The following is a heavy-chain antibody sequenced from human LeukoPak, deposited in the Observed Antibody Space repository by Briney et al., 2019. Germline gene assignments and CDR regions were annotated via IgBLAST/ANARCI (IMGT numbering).Heavy chain of an antibody. D-gene: IGHD5-24*01. CDR2: ISSSGSTI. Sequence: GGSLRLSCAASGFTFSSYSMNWVRQAPGKGLEWVSSISSSGSTIYYADSVKGRFTISRDNAKNSLYLQMNSLRAEDTAVYYCARDGEMATIDHWGQGTLVTVSS. V-gene: IGHV3-21*04. CDR1: GFTFSSYS. J-gene: IGHJ4*02. CDR3: ARDGEMATIDH.